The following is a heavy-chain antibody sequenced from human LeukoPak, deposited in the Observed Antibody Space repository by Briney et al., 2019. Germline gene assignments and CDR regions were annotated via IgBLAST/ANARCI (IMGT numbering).Heavy chain of an antibody. CDR1: GGSISSGDFY. J-gene: IGHJ4*02. CDR3: ARGAYYYESTS. D-gene: IGHD3-22*01. Sequence: SETLSLTCTVSGGSISSGDFYWSWIRQPAGKGLEWIGRTYSSGTINYNPSLKSRVTMSVDTSKNQFSLKLSSVTAADTAVYYCARGAYYYESTSWGQGALVTVSS. CDR2: TYSSGTI. V-gene: IGHV4-61*02.